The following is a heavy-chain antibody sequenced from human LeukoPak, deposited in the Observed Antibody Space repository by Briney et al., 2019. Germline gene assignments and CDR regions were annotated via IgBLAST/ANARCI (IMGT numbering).Heavy chain of an antibody. J-gene: IGHJ6*03. CDR2: IKQDGSEK. CDR3: ARVSGYCSGGSCYYYYYMDV. V-gene: IGHV3-7*01. Sequence: GGSLRLSCAASGFTFSSYWMSWVRQAPGKGLEWVANIKQDGSEKYYVDSVKGRFTISRDNAKNSLYLQMNSLRAEDTAVYYCARVSGYCSGGSCYYYYYMDVWGKGTTVTISS. D-gene: IGHD2-15*01. CDR1: GFTFSSYW.